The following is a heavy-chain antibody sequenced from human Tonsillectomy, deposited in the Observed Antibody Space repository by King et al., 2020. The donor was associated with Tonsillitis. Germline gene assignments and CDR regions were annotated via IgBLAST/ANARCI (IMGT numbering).Heavy chain of an antibody. V-gene: IGHV3-23*04. Sequence: VQLVESGGGLVQPGGSLRLSCAASGFTFSSYAMSWVRQAPGKGLEWVSAISGSGGSTYYADSVKGRFTISRDNSKNTLYLQMNSLRAEDTAVYYCAKRQGDILTGYKSGYGMDVWGQGTTVTVSS. J-gene: IGHJ6*02. D-gene: IGHD3-9*01. CDR3: AKRQGDILTGYKSGYGMDV. CDR1: GFTFSSYA. CDR2: ISGSGGST.